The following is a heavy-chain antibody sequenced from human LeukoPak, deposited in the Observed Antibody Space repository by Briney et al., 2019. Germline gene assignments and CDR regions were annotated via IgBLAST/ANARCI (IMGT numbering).Heavy chain of an antibody. D-gene: IGHD3-10*01. V-gene: IGHV4-39*07. CDR1: GGSISGSSYY. CDR3: ARGRGEGRGISMIRGVRAPSYNWFDP. J-gene: IGHJ5*02. Sequence: PSETLSLTCTVSGGSISGSSYYWGWIRQPPRKGLEWIGSIYFSGTSYNPSLKSRVTISVDTSKNRFSLKLSSVTAADTAVYYCARGRGEGRGISMIRGVRAPSYNWFDPWGHGTPVTVSS. CDR2: IYFSGT.